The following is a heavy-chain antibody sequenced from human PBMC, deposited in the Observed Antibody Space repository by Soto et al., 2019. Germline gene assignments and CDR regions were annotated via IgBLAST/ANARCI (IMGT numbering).Heavy chain of an antibody. V-gene: IGHV3-23*01. Sequence: PGGSLRLSCAASGFTFSSYAMSWVRQAPGKGLEWVSAISGSGGSTYYADSVKGRFTISRDNSKNTLYLQMNSLRAEDTAVYYCAKDYRGYSYGYLFSYWGQGTLVTVSS. CDR1: GFTFSSYA. CDR2: ISGSGGST. D-gene: IGHD5-18*01. J-gene: IGHJ4*02. CDR3: AKDYRGYSYGYLFSY.